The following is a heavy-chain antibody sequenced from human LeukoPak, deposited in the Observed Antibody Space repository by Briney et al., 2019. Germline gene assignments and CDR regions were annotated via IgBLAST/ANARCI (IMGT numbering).Heavy chain of an antibody. CDR3: ARELYYDILTDLGNAFDI. D-gene: IGHD3-9*01. J-gene: IGHJ3*02. V-gene: IGHV4-61*02. CDR1: GGSISSGSYY. CDR2: IYTSGST. Sequence: KPSQTLSLTCTVAGGSISSGSYYWSWIRQPAGKGLEWIGRIYTSGSTNYNPSLKSRVTISVDTSKNQFSLKLSSVTAADTAVYYCARELYYDILTDLGNAFDIWGQGTMVTVSS.